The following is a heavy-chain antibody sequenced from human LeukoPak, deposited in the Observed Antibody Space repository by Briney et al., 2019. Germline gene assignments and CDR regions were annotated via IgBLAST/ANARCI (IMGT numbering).Heavy chain of an antibody. V-gene: IGHV4-59*12. J-gene: IGHJ4*02. Sequence: SETLSLTCTGSGGSISSYYWSWIRQPPGKGLEYGGYIYYSGSTYYNASLKSRVTISVDTSKDQFSLQLSSVTAAATAVYYCARAGYYYGPGSYYNTPHFDYWGQGTLVTVSS. D-gene: IGHD3-10*01. CDR2: IYYSGST. CDR1: GGSISSYY. CDR3: ARAGYYYGPGSYYNTPHFDY.